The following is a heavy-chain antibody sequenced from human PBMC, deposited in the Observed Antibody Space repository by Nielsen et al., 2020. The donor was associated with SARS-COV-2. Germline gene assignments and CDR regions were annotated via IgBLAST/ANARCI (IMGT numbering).Heavy chain of an antibody. CDR2: ISYDGSNK. D-gene: IGHD2-2*03. CDR3: ARDLRGRGYCSSTSCYYYYYYGMDV. J-gene: IGHJ6*02. V-gene: IGHV3-30*04. Sequence: WIRQPPGKGLEWVAVISYDGSNKYYADSVKGRLTISRDNSKNTLYLQMNSLRAEDTAVYYCARDLRGRGYCSSTSCYYYYYYGMDVWGQGTTVTVSS.